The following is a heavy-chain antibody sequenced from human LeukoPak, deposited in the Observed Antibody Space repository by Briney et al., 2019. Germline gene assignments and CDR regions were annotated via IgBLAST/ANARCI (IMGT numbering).Heavy chain of an antibody. V-gene: IGHV4-34*01. D-gene: IGHD3-10*01. CDR1: GGSFSGYY. CDR2: ISHSGST. CDR3: VSGSGSYYVFDY. J-gene: IGHJ4*02. Sequence: SETLSLTCAVYGGSFSGYYWSWIRQPPGKGLEWIGEISHSGSTNYNPSLKSRVTISVDTSKNQFSLKLSSVTAADTAVYYCVSGSGSYYVFDYWGQGTLVTVSS.